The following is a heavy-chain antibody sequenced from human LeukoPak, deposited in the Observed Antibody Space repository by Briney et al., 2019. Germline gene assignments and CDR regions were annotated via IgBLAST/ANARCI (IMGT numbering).Heavy chain of an antibody. CDR3: AKDYVWGSYRYYFDY. Sequence: PSETLSLTCTVSAGSISSGDYYWSWIRQAPGKGLEWVSAISGSGGSTYYAGSVKGRFTISRDNSKNTLYLQMNSLRAEDTAVYYCAKDYVWGSYRYYFDYWGQGTQVTVSS. J-gene: IGHJ4*02. V-gene: IGHV3-23*01. D-gene: IGHD3-16*02. CDR2: ISGSGGST. CDR1: AGSISSGDYY.